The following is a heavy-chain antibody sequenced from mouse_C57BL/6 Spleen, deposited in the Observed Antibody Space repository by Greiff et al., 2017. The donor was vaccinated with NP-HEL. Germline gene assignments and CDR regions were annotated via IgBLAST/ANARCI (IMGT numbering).Heavy chain of an antibody. Sequence: QVQLQQSGAELVRPGASVTLSCKASGYTFTDYEMHWVKQTPVHGLEWIGAIDPETGGTAYNQKFKGKAILTADKSSSTAYMELRSLTSEDSAVYYCTRFWSLAYWGQGTLVTVSA. CDR3: TRFWSLAY. CDR2: IDPETGGT. CDR1: GYTFTDYE. V-gene: IGHV1-15*01. J-gene: IGHJ3*01.